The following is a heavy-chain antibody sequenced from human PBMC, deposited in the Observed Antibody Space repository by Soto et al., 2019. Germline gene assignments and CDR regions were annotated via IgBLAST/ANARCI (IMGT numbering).Heavy chain of an antibody. J-gene: IGHJ6*02. V-gene: IGHV1-69*01. Sequence: QVQLVQSGAAVKKPGSSVKVSCKASGGTFSSYAISWVRQAPGQGLAWMGGIIPISGTATYAQTLQGRVTITADESTSTAYMELSSLRSEDSAVYYCSRSQGSSTSLEIYYYYYYGMDVWGQGTTVTVSS. CDR3: SRSQGSSTSLEIYYYYYYGMDV. CDR2: IIPISGTA. D-gene: IGHD2-2*01. CDR1: GGTFSSYA.